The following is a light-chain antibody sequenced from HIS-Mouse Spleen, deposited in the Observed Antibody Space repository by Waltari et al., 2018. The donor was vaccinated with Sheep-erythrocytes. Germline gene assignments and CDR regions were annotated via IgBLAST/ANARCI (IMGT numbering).Light chain of an antibody. Sequence: QSALTQPASVSGSPGQSITLSCTGTSSYVGGYNYVSWYQQHPGKAPNLMIYDVSNRPSGVSNRFSGSKSGNTASLTISGLQAEDEADYYCSSYTSSSTLVVFGGGTKLTVL. CDR1: SSYVGGYNY. CDR3: SSYTSSSTLVV. CDR2: DVS. V-gene: IGLV2-14*03. J-gene: IGLJ2*01.